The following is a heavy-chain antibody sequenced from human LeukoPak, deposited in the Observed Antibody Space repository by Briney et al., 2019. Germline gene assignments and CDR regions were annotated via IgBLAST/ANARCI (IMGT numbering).Heavy chain of an antibody. J-gene: IGHJ5*02. D-gene: IGHD3-3*01. CDR1: GGSISSGGYY. Sequence: SQTLSLTCTVSGGSISSGGYYWSWIRQHPGKGLEWIGYIYYSGSTYYNPSLKSRVTISVDTSKNQFSLKLSSVTAADTAVYYCARAGGMGDFWSGYYHQNWFDPWGQRTLVTVSS. CDR3: ARAGGMGDFWSGYYHQNWFDP. V-gene: IGHV4-31*03. CDR2: IYYSGST.